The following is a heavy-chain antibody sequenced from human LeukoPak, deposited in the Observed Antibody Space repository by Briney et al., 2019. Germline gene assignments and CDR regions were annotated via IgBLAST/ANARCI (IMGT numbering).Heavy chain of an antibody. CDR3: AKRGVVIRVILVGFHKEAYYFES. V-gene: IGHV3-21*04. Sequence: GGSLRLSCAASGFTFSSYSMNWVRQAPGKGLEWVSSITSSGSNKYYADSVKGRFAISRDNAKNSLYLQMNSLRAEDTAVYFCAKRGVVIRVILVGFHKEAYYFESWGQGALVTVSS. CDR2: ITSSGSNK. CDR1: GFTFSSYS. D-gene: IGHD3/OR15-3a*01. J-gene: IGHJ4*02.